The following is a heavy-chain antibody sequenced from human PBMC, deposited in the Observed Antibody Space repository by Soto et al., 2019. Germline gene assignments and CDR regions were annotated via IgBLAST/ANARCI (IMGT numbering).Heavy chain of an antibody. D-gene: IGHD2-2*02. J-gene: IGHJ3*02. V-gene: IGHV1-46*01. Sequence: QVQLVQSGAEVKKPGASVKVSCKASGYTFTSYYMHWVRQAPGQGLEWMGIINPSGGSTSYAQKFQGRVTMTRDTSTSTVYMDLSSLRSEDTAVYYCARDLRGGKYCSSTSCYSAFDIWGQGTMVTVSS. CDR1: GYTFTSYY. CDR3: ARDLRGGKYCSSTSCYSAFDI. CDR2: INPSGGST.